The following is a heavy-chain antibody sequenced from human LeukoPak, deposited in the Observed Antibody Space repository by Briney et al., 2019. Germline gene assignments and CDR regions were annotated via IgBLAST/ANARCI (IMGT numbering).Heavy chain of an antibody. D-gene: IGHD6-19*01. Sequence: SETLSLTCTVSGGSISSGGYYWSWIRQHPGKGLEWIGYIYYSGSTYYNPSLKSRVTISVDTSKNQFSLKLSSVTAADTAVYYCARLYSSGWTSAIDYWGQGTLVTVSS. J-gene: IGHJ4*02. CDR2: IYYSGST. CDR3: ARLYSSGWTSAIDY. CDR1: GGSISSGGYY. V-gene: IGHV4-31*03.